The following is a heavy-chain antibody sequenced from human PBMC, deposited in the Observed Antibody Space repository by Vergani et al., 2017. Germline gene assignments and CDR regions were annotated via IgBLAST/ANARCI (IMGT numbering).Heavy chain of an antibody. CDR2: IYYSGST. J-gene: IGHJ4*02. Sequence: QVQLQESGPGLVKPSQTLSLTCTVSGGSISSGGYYWSWIRQHPGKGLEWIGYIYYSGSTYYNPSLKSRVTISVDTSKNQFSLKLSSVTAEDTAVYYCAAGREQQLAAGRFDYWGQGTLVTVSS. CDR3: AAGREQQLAAGRFDY. D-gene: IGHD6-13*01. V-gene: IGHV4-31*03. CDR1: GGSISSGGYY.